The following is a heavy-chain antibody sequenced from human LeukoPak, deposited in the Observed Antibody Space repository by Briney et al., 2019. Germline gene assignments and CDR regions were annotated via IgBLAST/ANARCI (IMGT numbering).Heavy chain of an antibody. Sequence: GASVKVSCKVSGYTLTELSMHWVRQAPGKGLEWMGGFDPEDGETIYAQKFQGRVTMTEDTSTDTAYMELSSLRSEDTAVYYCATNNQTNYYYYYMDVWGKGTMVTVSS. V-gene: IGHV1-24*01. CDR2: FDPEDGET. CDR1: GYTLTELS. CDR3: ATNNQTNYYYYYMDV. D-gene: IGHD1/OR15-1a*01. J-gene: IGHJ6*03.